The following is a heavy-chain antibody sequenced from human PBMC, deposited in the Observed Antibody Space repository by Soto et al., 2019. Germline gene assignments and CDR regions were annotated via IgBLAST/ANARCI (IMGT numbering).Heavy chain of an antibody. V-gene: IGHV3-21*01. CDR3: ARVGTYYGSGSPYYSDY. D-gene: IGHD3-10*01. CDR1: GFSFRSYS. J-gene: IGHJ4*02. CDR2: ISSSSSYI. Sequence: EVQLVESGGGLVKPGGSLRLSCAASGFSFRSYSMNWVRQAPGKGLEWVSFISSSSSYINYADSVKGRFTISRDNAKNSLFLQMNSLRAEDTAVYYCARVGTYYGSGSPYYSDYWGQGTLVSVS.